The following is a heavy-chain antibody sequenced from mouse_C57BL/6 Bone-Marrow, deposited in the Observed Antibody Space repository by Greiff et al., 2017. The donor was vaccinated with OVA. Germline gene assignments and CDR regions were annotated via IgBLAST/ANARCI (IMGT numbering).Heavy chain of an antibody. CDR3: ARDPYWYAMDY. J-gene: IGHJ4*01. CDR1: GFTFSDFY. Sequence: EVMLVESGRGLVQSGRSLRLSCATSGFTFSDFYMEWVRQAPGKGLEWIAASRNKANDYTTEYSASVKGRFIVSRDTSQSILYLQMNALRAEDTAIYYCARDPYWYAMDYWGQGTSVTVSS. D-gene: IGHD4-1*01. CDR2: SRNKANDYTT. V-gene: IGHV7-1*01.